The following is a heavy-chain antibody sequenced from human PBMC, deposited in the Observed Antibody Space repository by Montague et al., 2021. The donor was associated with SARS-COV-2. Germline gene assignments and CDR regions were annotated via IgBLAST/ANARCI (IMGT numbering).Heavy chain of an antibody. CDR1: GGTISTDNLYWY. V-gene: IGHV4-39*01. CDR2: IFHNGDS. CDR3: ARHVCNLGAAVDYFDY. Sequence: SETLSFTCLVSGGTISTDNLYWYWAWTRQPPGKGLEWIGSIFHNGDSYYNPCLNTRVTISTDTSRNHLSLSLTSVTAPDTAVYYCARHVCNLGAAVDYFDYWGQGTPVTVSS. J-gene: IGHJ4*02. D-gene: IGHD3-16*01.